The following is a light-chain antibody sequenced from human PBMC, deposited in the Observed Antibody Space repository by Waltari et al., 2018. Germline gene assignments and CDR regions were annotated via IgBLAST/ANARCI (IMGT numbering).Light chain of an antibody. Sequence: DIQVTQSLSSRSASVGDRVTITCRASQGIGNALGWYQQKPGKAPKRLIYGASNLQSGVPSRFSGSGSGTEFTLTISSLQPEDFATYYCLQHNSYPWTFGQGTKVEIK. J-gene: IGKJ1*01. CDR2: GAS. CDR1: QGIGNA. CDR3: LQHNSYPWT. V-gene: IGKV1-17*01.